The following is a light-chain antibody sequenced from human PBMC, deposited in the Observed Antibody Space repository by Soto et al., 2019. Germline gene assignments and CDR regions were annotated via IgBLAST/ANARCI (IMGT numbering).Light chain of an antibody. CDR3: QQHYSYPRT. J-gene: IGKJ1*01. Sequence: IHMTLSTSTLSASVGNSVTIVCRASQTISSWLAWYQQKPGKSPKLLIYAASTLQSGVPSRFSGSGSGTDFTLTISCLQSEDFATYYCQQHYSYPRTFGQGTKVDIK. V-gene: IGKV1-5*02. CDR2: AAS. CDR1: QTISSW.